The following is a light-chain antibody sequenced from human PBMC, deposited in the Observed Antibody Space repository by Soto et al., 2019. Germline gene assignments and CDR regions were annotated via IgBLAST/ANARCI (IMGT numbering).Light chain of an antibody. Sequence: SSELTQPPSVSVSPGQTASFTCSGDKLGDKYVSWYQHEPGQSPVVVIYQDTKRPSGIPERFSGSNSGNTATLTISGTQAMDEADYYCQAWDSSSVVFGGGTKLTVL. J-gene: IGLJ2*01. CDR2: QDT. CDR1: KLGDKY. CDR3: QAWDSSSVV. V-gene: IGLV3-1*01.